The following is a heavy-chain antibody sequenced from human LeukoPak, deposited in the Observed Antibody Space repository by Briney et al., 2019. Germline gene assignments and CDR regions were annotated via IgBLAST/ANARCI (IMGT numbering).Heavy chain of an antibody. V-gene: IGHV4-59*11. CDR2: IYYSGST. D-gene: IGHD2-2*01. J-gene: IGHJ5*02. Sequence: PSETLSLTCTVSGGSISSHYWSWIRQPPGKGLEWIGYIYYSGSTNYNPSLKSPVTISVDTSKNQFSLKLSSVTAADTAVYYCARGRYCSSTSCRPRDFFFDPWGQGTLVTVSS. CDR3: ARGRYCSSTSCRPRDFFFDP. CDR1: GGSISSHY.